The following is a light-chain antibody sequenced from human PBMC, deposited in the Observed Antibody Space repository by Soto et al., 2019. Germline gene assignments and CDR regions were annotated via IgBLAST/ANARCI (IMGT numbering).Light chain of an antibody. V-gene: IGKV3-20*01. J-gene: IGKJ5*01. Sequence: EIVMTQSPATLSVSPGERVTLSCRASQSVSSSLAWYQQKPGQAPRLLIYGASSRATGIPDRFSGSGSGTDFTLTISRLEPEDFAVYYCQQYGSSSITFGQGTRLEIK. CDR3: QQYGSSSIT. CDR1: QSVSSS. CDR2: GAS.